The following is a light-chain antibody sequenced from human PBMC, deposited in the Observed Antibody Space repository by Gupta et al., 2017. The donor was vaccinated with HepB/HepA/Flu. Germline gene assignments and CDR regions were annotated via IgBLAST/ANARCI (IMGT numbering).Light chain of an antibody. CDR3: QSYDNSQSSVI. J-gene: IGLJ2*01. CDR1: GGSIASNY. V-gene: IGLV6-57*02. CDR2: ENY. Sequence: NFMLTQPHSVSESPGKTISISCTGSGGSIASNYVQWYQQRPGSAPTPVIFENYQRPSGVSARFSGSIDSSSNSASLTISALQTEDEADYYCQSYDNSQSSVIFGGGTKLTVL.